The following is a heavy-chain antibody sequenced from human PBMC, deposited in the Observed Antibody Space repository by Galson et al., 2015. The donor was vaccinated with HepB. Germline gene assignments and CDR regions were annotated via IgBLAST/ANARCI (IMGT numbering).Heavy chain of an antibody. CDR2: IKQDGSEK. J-gene: IGHJ5*02. CDR3: ARVFDP. Sequence: SLRLSCAASGFGFDNYWMSWVRQTPGKGLEWVANIKQDGSEKNYVDSVKGRFTISRDNAKNSLYLQMNSLRVEDTAVYYCARVFDPWGQGTLVTVSS. CDR1: GFGFDNYW. V-gene: IGHV3-7*01.